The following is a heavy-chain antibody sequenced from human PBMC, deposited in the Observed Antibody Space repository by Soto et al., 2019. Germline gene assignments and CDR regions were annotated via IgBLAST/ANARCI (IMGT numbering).Heavy chain of an antibody. D-gene: IGHD2-2*01. Sequence: ASVKVSCKASGYTFTSYDINWVRQATGQGLEWMGWMNPNSGNTGYAQKFQGRVTMTRNTSISTAYMELSSLRSEDTAVYYCATLGYCSSTSCYASDYYYYMDVWGKGTTVTVSS. J-gene: IGHJ6*03. CDR3: ATLGYCSSTSCYASDYYYYMDV. V-gene: IGHV1-8*01. CDR1: GYTFTSYD. CDR2: MNPNSGNT.